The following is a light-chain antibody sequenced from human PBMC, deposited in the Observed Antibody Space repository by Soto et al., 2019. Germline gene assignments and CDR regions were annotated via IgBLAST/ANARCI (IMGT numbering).Light chain of an antibody. Sequence: DIQMTQSPSTLSGSVGDRVTITCRASQTISSWLAWYQQKPGKAPKLLIYKASTLKSGVPSRFSGSASGTEFTLTISSLQPDDFATYYCQQSYSTPPITFGQGTRLEIK. CDR3: QQSYSTPPIT. V-gene: IGKV1-5*03. CDR1: QTISSW. CDR2: KAS. J-gene: IGKJ5*01.